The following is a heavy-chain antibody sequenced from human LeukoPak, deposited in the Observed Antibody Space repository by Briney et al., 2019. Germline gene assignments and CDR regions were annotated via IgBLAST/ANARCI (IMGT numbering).Heavy chain of an antibody. D-gene: IGHD2-15*01. CDR2: INPNSGGT. Sequence: ASVKVSCKTSGYTFTAYYMHWVRQAPGQGLEWMGWINPNSGGTNYAQKFQGRVTMTRDTSISTAYMELSRLRSDDTAVYYCASDHRVAYYYMDVWGKGTTVTVSS. CDR3: ASDHRVAYYYMDV. J-gene: IGHJ6*03. CDR1: GYTFTAYY. V-gene: IGHV1-2*02.